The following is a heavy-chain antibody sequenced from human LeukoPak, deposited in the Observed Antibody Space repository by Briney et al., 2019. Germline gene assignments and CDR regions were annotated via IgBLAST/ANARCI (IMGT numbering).Heavy chain of an antibody. V-gene: IGHV4-39*01. CDR2: IYYSGST. D-gene: IGHD2-2*01. Sequence: PSETLSLTCTVSGGSISSSSYYWGWIRQPPGKGLEWIGSIYYSGSTYYNPSLKSRVTISVDTSKNQFSLKLSSVTAADTAVYYCAGHRYCSSPSCLDYWGQGTLVTVSS. CDR1: GGSISSSSYY. J-gene: IGHJ4*02. CDR3: AGHRYCSSPSCLDY.